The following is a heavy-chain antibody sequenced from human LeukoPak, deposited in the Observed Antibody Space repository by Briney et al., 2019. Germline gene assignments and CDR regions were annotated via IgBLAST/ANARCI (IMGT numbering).Heavy chain of an antibody. CDR3: ARGRWGTTIFHFDY. D-gene: IGHD3-3*01. CDR2: IYTSGST. Sequence: PSETLSLTCTVSGGSISSGSYYWSWIRQPAGKGLEWIGRIYTSGSTNYNPSLKSRVTISVDTSKNQFSLKLSSVTAADTAVYYCARGRWGTTIFHFDYWGQGTLVTVSS. V-gene: IGHV4-61*02. J-gene: IGHJ4*02. CDR1: GGSISSGSYY.